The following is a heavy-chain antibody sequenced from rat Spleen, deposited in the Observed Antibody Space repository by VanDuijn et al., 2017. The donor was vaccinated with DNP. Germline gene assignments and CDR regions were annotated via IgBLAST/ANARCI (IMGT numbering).Heavy chain of an antibody. CDR3: ARDPYPGPEANWFAY. CDR1: GFSLTNYH. CDR2: MWTGGNT. D-gene: IGHD1-4*01. Sequence: QVRLKESGPGLVQPSQTLSLTCTVSGFSLTNYHVSWVRQPPGKGLEWMGVMWTGGNTAYNSLLTSRLTISRDTSNSQVFLKMNSLQTEDTATYYCARDPYPGPEANWFAYWGQGTLVTVSS. V-gene: IGHV2-43*01. J-gene: IGHJ3*01.